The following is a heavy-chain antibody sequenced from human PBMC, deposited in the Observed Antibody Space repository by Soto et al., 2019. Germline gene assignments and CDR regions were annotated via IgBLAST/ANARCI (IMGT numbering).Heavy chain of an antibody. CDR2: ISSSSSTI. V-gene: IGHV3-48*01. CDR1: GFTFSSYS. CDR3: ARASPYDTLTGYYPD. J-gene: IGHJ4*02. D-gene: IGHD3-9*01. Sequence: EVQLVESGGGLVQPGGSLRLSCAASGFTFSSYSMNWVRQAPGKGLEWVSYISSSSSTIYYADSVKGRFTISRDNAKNSLYLQMNRLRAEDTAVYYCARASPYDTLTGYYPDWGQGTLVTVSS.